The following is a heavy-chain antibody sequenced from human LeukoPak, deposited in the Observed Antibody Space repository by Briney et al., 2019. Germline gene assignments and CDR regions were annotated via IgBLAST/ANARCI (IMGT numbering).Heavy chain of an antibody. Sequence: GGSLRLSCAASGFTVSSNYMSWVRQAPGKGLEWVSIIYSGGSTYFADSVKGRFTISRDISKNTLYLQMDILRAEDTAVYYCAGGIVVAGVFDYWGQGTLVTVSS. D-gene: IGHD6-19*01. CDR1: GFTVSSNY. CDR2: IYSGGST. CDR3: AGGIVVAGVFDY. V-gene: IGHV3-53*01. J-gene: IGHJ4*02.